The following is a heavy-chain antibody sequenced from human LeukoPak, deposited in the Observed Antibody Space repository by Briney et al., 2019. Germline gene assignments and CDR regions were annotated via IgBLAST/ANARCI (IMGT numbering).Heavy chain of an antibody. Sequence: ASVKVSCKASGYTFTSYDINWVRQATGQGLEWMGWMNPNSGNTGYAQKFQGRVTMTRNTSISTAYMELSSLRSEDTAVYYCARRRTTVTGYYFDYWGQGTLVTVSS. V-gene: IGHV1-8*01. CDR2: MNPNSGNT. CDR3: ARRRTTVTGYYFDY. J-gene: IGHJ4*02. CDR1: GYTFTSYD. D-gene: IGHD4-11*01.